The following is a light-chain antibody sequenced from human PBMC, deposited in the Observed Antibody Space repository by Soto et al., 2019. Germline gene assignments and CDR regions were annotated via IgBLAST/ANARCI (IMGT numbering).Light chain of an antibody. CDR3: QQYGSSFPWT. CDR1: QSVSSSY. CDR2: GVS. J-gene: IGKJ1*01. V-gene: IGKV3-20*01. Sequence: EIVLTQSPGTLSSSPGERATLSCRASQSVSSSYLAWYQQKPGQAPRLLIYGVSSRATGIPDRFSGSGSGTDFTLTISRLEPEDFAVYYCQQYGSSFPWTFGQGTKVDIK.